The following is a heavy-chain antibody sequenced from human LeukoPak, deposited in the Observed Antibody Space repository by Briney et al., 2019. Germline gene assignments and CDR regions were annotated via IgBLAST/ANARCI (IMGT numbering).Heavy chain of an antibody. V-gene: IGHV3-30*04. CDR3: ARDGAYSGSYFDY. D-gene: IGHD1-26*01. Sequence: GGSLRLSCAASGFTFSSYAMHWVRQAPGKGLEWVAVISYDGSSKYYADSVKGRFTISRDNSKNTLYLQMNSPRAEDTAVYYCARDGAYSGSYFDYWGQGTLVTVSS. CDR1: GFTFSSYA. J-gene: IGHJ4*02. CDR2: ISYDGSSK.